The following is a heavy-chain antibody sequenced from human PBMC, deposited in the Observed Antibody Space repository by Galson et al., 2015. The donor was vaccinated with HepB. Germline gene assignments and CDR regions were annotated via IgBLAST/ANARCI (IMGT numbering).Heavy chain of an antibody. Sequence: SLRLSCAASGFTFSSYAMHWVRQAPGKGLEWVAVISYDGSNKYYADSVKGRFTISRDNSKNTLYLQMNSLRAEDTAVYYCAREVYYYDSSGYDSAFDIWGQGTMVTVSS. CDR3: AREVYYYDSSGYDSAFDI. CDR1: GFTFSSYA. D-gene: IGHD3-22*01. V-gene: IGHV3-30*04. CDR2: ISYDGSNK. J-gene: IGHJ3*02.